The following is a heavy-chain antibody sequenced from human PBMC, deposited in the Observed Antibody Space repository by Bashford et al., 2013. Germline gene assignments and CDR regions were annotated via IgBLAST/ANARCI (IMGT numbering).Heavy chain of an antibody. Sequence: VRQAPGKGLEWVSYISSSGSTIYYADSVKGRFTISRDNAKNSLYLQMNSLRAEDTAVYYCASRRLDTIFGVASDYYMDVWGKGTTVTVSS. D-gene: IGHD3-3*01. V-gene: IGHV3-48*03. J-gene: IGHJ6*03. CDR2: ISSSGSTI. CDR3: ASRRLDTIFGVASDYYMDV.